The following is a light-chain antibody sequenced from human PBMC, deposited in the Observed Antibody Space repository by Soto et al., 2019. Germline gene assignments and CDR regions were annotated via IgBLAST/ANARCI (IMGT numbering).Light chain of an antibody. CDR1: QAVSTW. CDR3: QQSNSFLRT. V-gene: IGKV1-12*01. Sequence: IQMTQSPSFVSASVGDSVTITCRASQAVSTWLAWYQQKPGGAPRLLIYAASTLQSGVPSRFRGSGSGKELTLTTRSLQPEDFATYYCQQSNSFLRTVGGGTKVDIK. J-gene: IGKJ4*01. CDR2: AAS.